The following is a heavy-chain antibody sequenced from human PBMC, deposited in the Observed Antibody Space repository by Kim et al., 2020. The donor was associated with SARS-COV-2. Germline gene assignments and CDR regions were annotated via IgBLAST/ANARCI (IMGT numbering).Heavy chain of an antibody. D-gene: IGHD1-26*01. CDR3: AREKDLLPLFDH. J-gene: IGHJ4*02. Sequence: KVPQKVEDKVIITRDTAASTVYMEMSSLRSEETAIYYCAREKDLLPLFDHWGQGTPVTVSS. V-gene: IGHV1-3*01.